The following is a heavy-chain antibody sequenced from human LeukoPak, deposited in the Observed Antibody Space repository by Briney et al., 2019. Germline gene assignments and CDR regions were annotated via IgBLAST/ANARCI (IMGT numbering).Heavy chain of an antibody. D-gene: IGHD4/OR15-4a*01. CDR1: GFRFNTFW. Sequence: GGSLRLSCAASGFRFNTFWMSWVRQAPGKGLEWVANIKQDGNEKYYADSVKGRFTISRDNGKNSLDLQMNSLRADDTAFYYCARDTLGEGEDANYAVYYFDYWGQGTAVTVSS. CDR3: ARDTLGEGEDANYAVYYFDY. J-gene: IGHJ4*02. V-gene: IGHV3-7*01. CDR2: IKQDGNEK.